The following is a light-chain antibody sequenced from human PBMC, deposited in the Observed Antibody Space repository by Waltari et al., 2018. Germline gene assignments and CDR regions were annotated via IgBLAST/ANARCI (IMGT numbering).Light chain of an antibody. CDR2: EDK. J-gene: IGLJ2*01. CDR3: QTWDGTTAV. Sequence: SYEVTQPPSVSVSPGQTARIICSGDNLGHKFVSWYQQKPGQSPVVVIYEDKKRPSGLSERFSGSNSGNTATLTISGTQAVDEADYYCQTWDGTTAVFGGGTKLIVL. CDR1: NLGHKF. V-gene: IGLV3-1*01.